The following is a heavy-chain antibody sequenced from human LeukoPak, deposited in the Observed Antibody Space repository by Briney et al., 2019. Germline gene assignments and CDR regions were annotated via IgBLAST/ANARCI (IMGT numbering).Heavy chain of an antibody. CDR3: AKHVSGSLFYLDY. Sequence: AGGSLRLSCAASGFTFSSYAMSWVRQAPGKGLEWVSAISGSGGSTYYADSVKGRFTISRDNSKNTLYLQMNSLGAEDTAVYYCAKHVSGSLFYLDYWGQRTLVTVSS. J-gene: IGHJ4*02. D-gene: IGHD3-10*01. CDR2: ISGSGGST. CDR1: GFTFSSYA. V-gene: IGHV3-23*01.